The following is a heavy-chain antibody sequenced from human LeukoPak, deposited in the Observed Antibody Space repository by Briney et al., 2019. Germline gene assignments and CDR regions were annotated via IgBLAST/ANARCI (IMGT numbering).Heavy chain of an antibody. D-gene: IGHD3-10*01. Sequence: GGSLRLSCAASGFTFSSFGMLWVRHIPGKGLEWVAVIWYDGSNKYYADSVKGRFTISRDNSKNTLYLQMNSLRAEDTAVYYCAKDRGGTKHSRYFDYWGQGTLVTVSS. CDR2: IWYDGSNK. CDR1: GFTFSSFG. J-gene: IGHJ4*02. V-gene: IGHV3-30*02. CDR3: AKDRGGTKHSRYFDY.